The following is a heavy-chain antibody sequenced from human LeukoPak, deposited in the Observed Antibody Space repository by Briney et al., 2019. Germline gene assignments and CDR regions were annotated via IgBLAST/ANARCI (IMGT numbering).Heavy chain of an antibody. CDR1: GGSISSYY. J-gene: IGHJ4*02. V-gene: IGHV4-59*01. D-gene: IGHD3-10*01. CDR2: IYYSGST. CDR3: ARERGGQYYFGSGTGIDY. Sequence: PSETLSLTCTVSGGSISSYYWNWIRQPPGKGLEWIGYIYYSGSTNYNPSLKSRVTISVDTSKNQFSLRLSSVPAADTAVYYCARERGGQYYFGSGTGIDYWGQGTLVTVSS.